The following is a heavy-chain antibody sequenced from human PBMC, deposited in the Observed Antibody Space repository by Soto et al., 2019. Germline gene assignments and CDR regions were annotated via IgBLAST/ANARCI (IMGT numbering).Heavy chain of an antibody. CDR2: ISDGGST. Sequence: PSETLSLTCNVSGGSIYTYHRSWIQQSPGKGLEWIGYISDGGSTNYNPSLSSRLTISVDTSKKQVSLKLTSVSCADTATYFCAGYSSGPSCPSDYCIGLKGRGQGTT. D-gene: IGHD2-2*01. CDR1: GGSIYTYH. CDR3: AGYSSGPSCPSDYCIGLKG. V-gene: IGHV4-59*01. J-gene: IGHJ6*02.